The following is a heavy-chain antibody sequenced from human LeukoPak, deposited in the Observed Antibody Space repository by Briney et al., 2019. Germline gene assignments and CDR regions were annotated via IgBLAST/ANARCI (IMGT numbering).Heavy chain of an antibody. CDR1: GFTFRNYG. V-gene: IGHV3-30*02. CDR3: AKEIKEAAAGDY. CDR2: IRYDGSNK. J-gene: IGHJ4*02. Sequence: GGSLRLSCAASGFTFRNYGMHWVRQAPGKGLEWVAFIRYDGSNKYYADSVKGRFTISRDNSKNTLYLQMNSLRAEDTAVYYCAKEIKEAAAGDYWGQGTLVTISS. D-gene: IGHD6-13*01.